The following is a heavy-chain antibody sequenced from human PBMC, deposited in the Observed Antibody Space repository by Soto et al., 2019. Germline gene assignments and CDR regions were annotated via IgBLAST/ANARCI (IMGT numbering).Heavy chain of an antibody. Sequence: PSETLSLTCTVSGGSISSYYWSWIRQPPGKGLEWIGYIYYSGSTNYNPSLKSRVTISVDTSKNQFSLKLSSVTAADTAVYYCARHSGGGSSKRGIGMYYFDYWGQGTLVTVSS. CDR1: GGSISSYY. CDR2: IYYSGST. V-gene: IGHV4-59*08. J-gene: IGHJ4*02. D-gene: IGHD2-15*01. CDR3: ARHSGGGSSKRGIGMYYFDY.